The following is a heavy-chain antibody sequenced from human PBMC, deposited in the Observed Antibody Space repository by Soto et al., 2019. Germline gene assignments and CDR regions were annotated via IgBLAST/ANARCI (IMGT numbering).Heavy chain of an antibody. D-gene: IGHD4-17*01. CDR2: INSDGSST. CDR3: ARGVYTDYGDYAWGY. V-gene: IGHV3-74*01. J-gene: IGHJ4*02. Sequence: GGSLRLSCAAPGFTFSSYWMHSVRQAPGKGLVWVSRINSDGSSTSYADSVKGRFTISRDNAKNTLYLQMNSLRAEDTAVYYCARGVYTDYGDYAWGYWGQGTLVTVSS. CDR1: GFTFSSYW.